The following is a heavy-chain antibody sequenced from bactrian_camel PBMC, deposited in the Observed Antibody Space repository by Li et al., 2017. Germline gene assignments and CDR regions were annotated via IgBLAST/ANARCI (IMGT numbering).Heavy chain of an antibody. V-gene: IGHV3S1*01. D-gene: IGHD7*01. CDR2: IYTGTDRT. CDR1: GYHHSAYC. Sequence: HVQMVESGGGSVQAGGSLRLSCAASGYHHSAYCLAWFRQAPGKEREGVASIYTGTDRTYYADSVKGRFTVSRDNANNTVKNLKAEDTATYYCAVTLFCRERAWQPDAYRYWGTGTQVTVS. J-gene: IGHJ7*01.